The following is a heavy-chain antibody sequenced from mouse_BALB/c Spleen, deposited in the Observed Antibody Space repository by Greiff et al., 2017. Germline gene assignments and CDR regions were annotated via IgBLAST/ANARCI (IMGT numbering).Heavy chain of an antibody. Sequence: EVHLVESGGDLVKPGGSLKLSCAASGFTFSSYGMSWVRQTPDKRLEWVATISSGGSYTYYPDSVKGRFTISRDNAKNTLYLQMSSLKSEDTAMYYCARHYYGSTPYYYAMDYWGQGTSVTVSS. CDR3: ARHYYGSTPYYYAMDY. J-gene: IGHJ4*01. D-gene: IGHD1-1*01. V-gene: IGHV5-6*01. CDR1: GFTFSSYG. CDR2: ISSGGSYT.